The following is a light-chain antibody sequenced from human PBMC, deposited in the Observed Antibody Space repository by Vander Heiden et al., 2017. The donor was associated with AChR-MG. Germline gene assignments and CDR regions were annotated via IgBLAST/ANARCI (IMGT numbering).Light chain of an antibody. V-gene: IGKV3-20*01. Sequence: EIVLTQSPGTLSLSPGERATLSCRASQSVSSSYLAWYQQKPGQAPRLLIYGASSRATGIPDRFSGSGSGTDFTLTISRLVPEDFAVYYCQQYGSEPLMYTFGQGTKLEIK. J-gene: IGKJ2*01. CDR3: QQYGSEPLMYT. CDR1: QSVSSSY. CDR2: GAS.